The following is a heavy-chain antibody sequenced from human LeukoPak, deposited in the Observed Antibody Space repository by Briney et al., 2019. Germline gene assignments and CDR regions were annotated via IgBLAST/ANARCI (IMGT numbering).Heavy chain of an antibody. CDR3: ARLRITMVRGVKAGSFDY. CDR1: GGSFSGYY. J-gene: IGHJ4*02. Sequence: PSGTLSLTCAVYGGSFSGYYWSWIRQPPGKGLEWIGEINHSGSTNYNPSLKSRVTISVDTSKNQFSLKLSSVTAADTAVYYCARLRITMVRGVKAGSFDYWGQGTLVTVSS. D-gene: IGHD3-10*01. V-gene: IGHV4-34*01. CDR2: INHSGST.